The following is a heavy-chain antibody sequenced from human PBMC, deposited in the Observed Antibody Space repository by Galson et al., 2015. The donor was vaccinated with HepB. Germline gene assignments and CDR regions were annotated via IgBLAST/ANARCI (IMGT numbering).Heavy chain of an antibody. V-gene: IGHV3-30-3*01. J-gene: IGHJ4*02. D-gene: IGHD3-3*01. Sequence: SLKLSCAASGFTFSSYAMHWVRQAPGKGLEWVAVISYDGSNKYYADSVKGRVTISRDNSKNTLYLQMNSLRAEDTAVYYCAREDDFWRYVWLDYWGQGTLVTVSS. CDR3: AREDDFWRYVWLDY. CDR2: ISYDGSNK. CDR1: GFTFSSYA.